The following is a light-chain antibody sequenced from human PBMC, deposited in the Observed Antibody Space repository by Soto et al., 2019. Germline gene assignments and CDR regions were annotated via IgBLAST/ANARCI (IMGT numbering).Light chain of an antibody. CDR3: CSYAGSSTWV. Sequence: QSVLTQPASVSGSPGQSITISCSGTDSDVGSYDLVSWYQQHPGKAPKFMIYEGSKRPSGVSNRFSGSKSGNTASLTISGLQAEDEADYYCCSYAGSSTWVFGGGTKLTVL. V-gene: IGLV2-23*01. CDR2: EGS. J-gene: IGLJ3*02. CDR1: DSDVGSYDL.